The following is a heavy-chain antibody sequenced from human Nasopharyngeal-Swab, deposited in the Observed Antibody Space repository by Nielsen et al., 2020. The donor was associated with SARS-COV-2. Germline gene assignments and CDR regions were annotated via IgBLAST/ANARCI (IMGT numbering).Heavy chain of an antibody. Sequence: GESLKISCAASGFTFSSYGMHWVRQAPGKGLEWVAVISYDGSNKYYADSVKGRFTISRDNSKNTLYLQMNSLRAEDTAVYYCAKGDSSNWSDYYMDVWGKGTTVTVS. CDR3: AKGDSSNWSDYYMDV. CDR2: ISYDGSNK. V-gene: IGHV3-30*18. D-gene: IGHD6-13*01. J-gene: IGHJ6*03. CDR1: GFTFSSYG.